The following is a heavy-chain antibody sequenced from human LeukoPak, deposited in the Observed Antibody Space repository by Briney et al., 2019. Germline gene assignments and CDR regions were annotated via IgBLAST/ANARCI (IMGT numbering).Heavy chain of an antibody. J-gene: IGHJ5*02. Sequence: SETLSLTCTVSGGSISSSSYYWGWIRQPPGKGLEWIGTMYYSGSTYSHPSLKSRATISVDTSKNQFSLRLSSVTAADTAVYYCARHELLWSPDHPWGQGTLVTVSS. D-gene: IGHD3-10*01. CDR2: MYYSGST. V-gene: IGHV4-39*01. CDR3: ARHELLWSPDHP. CDR1: GGSISSSSYY.